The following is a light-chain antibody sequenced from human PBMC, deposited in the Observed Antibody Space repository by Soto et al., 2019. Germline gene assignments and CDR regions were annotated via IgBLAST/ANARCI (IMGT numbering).Light chain of an antibody. CDR1: QSVFYSSNNKNY. J-gene: IGKJ2*01. CDR3: QQYYSTPPYT. V-gene: IGKV4-1*01. Sequence: IVMTQSPDSLAVSLGERATINCKSSQSVFYSSNNKNYLAWYRQKPGQPPKLLIYWASIRESGVPDRISGSGSVTDFTLTIRSLQAEDVAVYYCQQYYSTPPYTFGQGTKLEIK. CDR2: WAS.